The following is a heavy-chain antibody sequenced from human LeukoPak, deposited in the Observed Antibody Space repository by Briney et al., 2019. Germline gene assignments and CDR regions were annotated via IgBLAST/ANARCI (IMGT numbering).Heavy chain of an antibody. J-gene: IGHJ4*02. CDR2: IYIDGSST. D-gene: IGHD3-10*01. CDR1: GFTFSSYW. CDR3: ARVLWFGGIYYFDY. V-gene: IGHV3-74*01. Sequence: QPGGSLRLSCAASGFTFSSYWMHWVRQAPGKGLVWVSRIYIDGSSTSYADSVKGRFTISRENARNSLYLQMNSLRAEDTAVYYCARVLWFGGIYYFDYWGQGTLVTVSS.